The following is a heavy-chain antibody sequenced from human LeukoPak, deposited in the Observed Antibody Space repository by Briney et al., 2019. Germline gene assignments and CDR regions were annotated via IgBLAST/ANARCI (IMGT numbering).Heavy chain of an antibody. Sequence: ASVKVSCQASGYTFTDYYMHWVRQAPGQGLEWMGWINPNSGGTNYAQKFQGRVTMTRDTPIRTAYMELSRLRSDDTAVYYCARVYLGVYYYGSSGYSHLDYWGQGTLVTVSS. CDR2: INPNSGGT. V-gene: IGHV1-2*02. CDR3: ARVYLGVYYYGSSGYSHLDY. CDR1: GYTFTDYY. J-gene: IGHJ4*02. D-gene: IGHD3-22*01.